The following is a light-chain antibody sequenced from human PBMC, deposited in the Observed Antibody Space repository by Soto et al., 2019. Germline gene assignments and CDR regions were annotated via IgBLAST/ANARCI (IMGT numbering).Light chain of an antibody. V-gene: IGKV1-5*01. J-gene: IGKJ1*01. CDR2: DAS. Sequence: DIQMTQSPSTLSASVGDRDTITCRASQSISSWLAWYQQKPGKAPKLLIYDASSLESGVPSRFSGSGSGTKFTLNISSLQSDDFATYYCQQYNSYSRKTYGQGTKVDIK. CDR3: QQYNSYSRKT. CDR1: QSISSW.